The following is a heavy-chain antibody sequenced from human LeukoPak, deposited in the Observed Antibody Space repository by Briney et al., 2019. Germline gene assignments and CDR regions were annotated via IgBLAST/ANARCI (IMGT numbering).Heavy chain of an antibody. Sequence: GGSLRLSCAASGFTFSGYSMNWVRQAPGKGLGWVSSISSTSSYIYYADSLKGRFTISRDNAKNSLYLQMNSLRAEDTAVYYCARVGSGGSYDIWGQGTLVTVSS. CDR1: GFTFSGYS. CDR3: ARVGSGGSYDI. D-gene: IGHD2-15*01. V-gene: IGHV3-21*01. CDR2: ISSTSSYI. J-gene: IGHJ4*02.